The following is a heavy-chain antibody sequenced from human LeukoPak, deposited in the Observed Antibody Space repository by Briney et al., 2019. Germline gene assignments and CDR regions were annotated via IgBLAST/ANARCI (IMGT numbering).Heavy chain of an antibody. J-gene: IGHJ4*02. CDR3: ARHRNSQSAGAGDY. V-gene: IGHV1-2*02. CDR2: INPNTGGP. Sequence: ASVKVSCKASGYTVAAYYIHWVRQAPGQGLEWMGWINPNTGGPFYAQKFQGRVTMTWDTSITTAYMELTRVTSDDTATYYCARHRNSQSAGAGDYWGKGTLVTVSS. CDR1: GYTVAAYY. D-gene: IGHD1-26*01.